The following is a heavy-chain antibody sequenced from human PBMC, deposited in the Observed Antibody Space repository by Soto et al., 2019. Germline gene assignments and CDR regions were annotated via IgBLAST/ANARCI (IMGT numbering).Heavy chain of an antibody. CDR3: AQGGGLVTSLVDI. CDR2: ISYDGGDK. D-gene: IGHD3-16*01. Sequence: QVQLVESGGGVVQPGRSLPLSCTASGFTFSSYGMHWVRQAPGKGLEWVAAISYDGGDKYYADSVKGRFTISRDNSKNTLFRQMNSLRADDAAVYYCAQGGGLVTSLVDIWGQGTMVAVSS. V-gene: IGHV3-30*03. J-gene: IGHJ3*02. CDR1: GFTFSSYG.